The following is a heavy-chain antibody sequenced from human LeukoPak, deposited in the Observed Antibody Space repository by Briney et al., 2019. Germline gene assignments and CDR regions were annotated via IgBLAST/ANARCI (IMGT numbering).Heavy chain of an antibody. CDR1: GISFGDYA. D-gene: IGHD6-13*01. J-gene: IGHJ4*02. V-gene: IGHV3-49*03. CDR2: IRSKSYGGTA. Sequence: QAGGSLRLSCRAYGISFGDYALSWFRQAPGKGLEWVGFIRSKSYGGTAEYAASVKGRFTILRDDSRSIVYLQMDNLKTEDTAMYYCTRDHMWGRWKGYSSSWLYWGQGTLVTVSS. CDR3: TRDHMWGRWKGYSSSWLY.